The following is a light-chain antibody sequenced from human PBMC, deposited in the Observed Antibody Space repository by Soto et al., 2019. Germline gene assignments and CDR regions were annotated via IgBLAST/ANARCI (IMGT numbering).Light chain of an antibody. J-gene: IGLJ1*01. Sequence: QSSRTQPASVSGSPGQSITISCTGTISDFGGYNYVSWYQQHPGKAPKLMIYEVSNRPSGVSNRFSGSKSGNTASLAISGLQAEDEADYYCRSYTSSSTYVFGTGTKVTVL. V-gene: IGLV2-14*01. CDR3: RSYTSSSTYV. CDR1: ISDFGGYNY. CDR2: EVS.